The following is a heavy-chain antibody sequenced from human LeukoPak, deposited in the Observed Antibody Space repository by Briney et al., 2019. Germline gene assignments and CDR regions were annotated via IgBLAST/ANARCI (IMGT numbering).Heavy chain of an antibody. CDR3: AKVIAAVGTGY. D-gene: IGHD6-13*01. V-gene: IGHV3-23*01. Sequence: GGSLRLSCAASGFTFRGNAMGWAPQAPGRGLGGVSTVSGGGGTTSYADSVKGRFTISRDNSKNTLFLQMNSLRAEDTALYYCAKVIAAVGTGYWGQGTLVTVSS. J-gene: IGHJ4*02. CDR2: VSGGGGTT. CDR1: GFTFRGNA.